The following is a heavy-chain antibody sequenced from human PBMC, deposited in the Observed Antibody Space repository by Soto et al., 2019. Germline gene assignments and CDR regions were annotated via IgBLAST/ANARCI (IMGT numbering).Heavy chain of an antibody. V-gene: IGHV3-11*01. J-gene: IGHJ4*02. Sequence: QVQLVESGGGLVKSGGSLRLSCAASGFTFSDYYMSWIRQAPGKGLEWVSYMSRSGSTIYYADSVKGRFTISKDNAKNALYVQMNGLRAEDTAVYYCARDSYGGYSGSLGFWGQGTLVTVSS. CDR2: MSRSGSTI. CDR1: GFTFSDYY. D-gene: IGHD5-12*01. CDR3: ARDSYGGYSGSLGF.